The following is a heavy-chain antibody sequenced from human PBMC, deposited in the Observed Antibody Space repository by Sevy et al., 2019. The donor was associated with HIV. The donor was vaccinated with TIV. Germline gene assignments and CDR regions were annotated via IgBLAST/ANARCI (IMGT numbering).Heavy chain of an antibody. D-gene: IGHD3-16*02. CDR1: GFTFSSYA. J-gene: IGHJ6*02. V-gene: IGHV3-30*04. CDR2: ISYDGSNK. Sequence: GGSLRLTCAASGFTFSSYAMHWVRQAPGKGLEWVAVISYDGSNKYYADSVKGRFTIFRDNSKSTLYLQMNSLRAEDTAVYYCARETSLGYTRSHYYYAMDVWGQGTTVTVSS. CDR3: ARETSLGYTRSHYYYAMDV.